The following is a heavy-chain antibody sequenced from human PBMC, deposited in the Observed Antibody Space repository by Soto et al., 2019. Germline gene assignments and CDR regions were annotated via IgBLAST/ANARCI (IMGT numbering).Heavy chain of an antibody. D-gene: IGHD2-15*01. J-gene: IGHJ4*02. CDR1: GLTVSRNY. Sequence: EQLVESGGGLIQPGGSLRISCAFSGLTVSRNYMSWVRQSPGKGLDWVSALYRGGSSSYAESVKGRFAISRDSSKNILFLQMNSLRPEDTAIYYSAHRSCHHYYFDSWGQGTLVTVSS. CDR3: AHRSCHHYYFDS. CDR2: LYRGGSS. V-gene: IGHV3-53*01.